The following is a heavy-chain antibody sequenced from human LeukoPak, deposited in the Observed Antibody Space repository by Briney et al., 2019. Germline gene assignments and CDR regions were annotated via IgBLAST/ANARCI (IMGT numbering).Heavy chain of an antibody. J-gene: IGHJ4*02. Sequence: GGSLKLSCAASGFTFSGSAMHWVRQASGKGVEWVGRIRSKANSYATAYAASVKGRFTISRDDSKNTAYLQMNSLKTEDTAVYYCTSNWNGGGYWGQGTLVTVSS. CDR2: IRSKANSYAT. CDR3: TSNWNGGGY. V-gene: IGHV3-73*01. CDR1: GFTFSGSA. D-gene: IGHD1-20*01.